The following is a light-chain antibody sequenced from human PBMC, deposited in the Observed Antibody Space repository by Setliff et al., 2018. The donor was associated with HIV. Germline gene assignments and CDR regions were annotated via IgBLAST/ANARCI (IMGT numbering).Light chain of an antibody. CDR1: SSDVGNYNY. J-gene: IGLJ3*02. CDR2: DVT. V-gene: IGLV2-14*03. CDR3: TSYTRCGNLEV. Sequence: QSALAQPASVSGSPGQSITISCTGSSSDVGNYNYVSWYQQHPGKAPKLMIYDVTNRPSGVSGRFSGSKSGNTASLTISGLQTEDEADYYCTSYTRCGNLEVFGGGTKGTVL.